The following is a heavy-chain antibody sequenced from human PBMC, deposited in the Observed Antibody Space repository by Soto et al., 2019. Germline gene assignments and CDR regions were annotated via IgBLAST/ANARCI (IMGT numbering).Heavy chain of an antibody. CDR3: ARLGPAFFDYDFWSGYSPSYYYGMDV. J-gene: IGHJ6*02. Sequence: VESLTTSCQGSGYSFTSYWIIWVLQMPGKGLEWMGSIDHSDSYTNYSPSFQCHVTISADKSISTAYLQWSSLKASDTAMYYCARLGPAFFDYDFWSGYSPSYYYGMDVWGQGTTVTVSS. D-gene: IGHD3-3*01. CDR1: GYSFTSYW. V-gene: IGHV5-10-1*01. CDR2: IDHSDSYT.